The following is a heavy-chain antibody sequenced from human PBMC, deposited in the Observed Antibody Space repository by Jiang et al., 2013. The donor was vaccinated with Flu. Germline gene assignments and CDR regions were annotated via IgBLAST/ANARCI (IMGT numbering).Heavy chain of an antibody. CDR1: GYTFTSYY. CDR3: AREANYYDSSGYDAFDI. D-gene: IGHD3-22*01. J-gene: IGHJ3*02. CDR2: INPSGGST. V-gene: IGHV1-46*01. Sequence: QLVESGAEVKKPGASVKVSCKASGYTFTSYYMHWVRQAPGQGLEWMGIINPSGGSTSYAQKFQGRVTMTRDTSTSTVYMELSSLRSEDTAVYYCAREANYYDSSGYDAFDIWGQGTMVTVSS.